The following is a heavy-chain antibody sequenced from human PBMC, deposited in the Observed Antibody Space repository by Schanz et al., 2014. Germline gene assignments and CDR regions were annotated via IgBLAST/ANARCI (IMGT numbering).Heavy chain of an antibody. Sequence: VQLVESGGGLVKPGGSLRLSCAASGFTFSDYYMSWIRQAPGKGLEWISYISSTSRATYYADSVKGRFTISRDNAKNSLFLQMNSLRAEDTAVYYCAGGEYQLLYGNWGQGTLVTVSS. D-gene: IGHD2-2*02. V-gene: IGHV3-11*06. CDR3: AGGEYQLLYGN. J-gene: IGHJ4*02. CDR2: ISSTSRAT. CDR1: GFTFSDYY.